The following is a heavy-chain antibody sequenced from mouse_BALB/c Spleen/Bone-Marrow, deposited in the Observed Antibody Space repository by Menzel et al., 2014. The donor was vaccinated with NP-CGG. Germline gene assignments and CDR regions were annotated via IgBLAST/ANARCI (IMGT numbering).Heavy chain of an antibody. CDR3: ARFRYDWYFDV. D-gene: IGHD2-14*01. J-gene: IGHJ1*01. Sequence: VQLQQPGPELVKPGASVKISCKASGYTFTDYNMHWVKQSHGKSLEWIGYIYPYNGGTGYNQKFESKATLTVDNSSSTAYMELRSLTSEDSAVYYCARFRYDWYFDVWGAGTTVTVSS. CDR2: IYPYNGGT. V-gene: IGHV1S29*02. CDR1: GYTFTDYN.